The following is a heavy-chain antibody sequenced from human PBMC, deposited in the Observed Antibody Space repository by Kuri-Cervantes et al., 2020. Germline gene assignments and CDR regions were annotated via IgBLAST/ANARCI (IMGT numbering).Heavy chain of an antibody. CDR2: IIPIFGTA. V-gene: IGHV1-69*13. CDR1: GGTFSSYA. J-gene: IGHJ5*02. CDR3: ARDWVPKTYYYDSSGYPGGDWFDP. Sequence: SVKVSCKASGGTFSSYAISWVRQAPGQGLEWMGGIIPIFGTANYAQKFQGRVTITADESTSTAYMELSSLRSEDTAVYYCARDWVPKTYYYDSSGYPGGDWFDPWGQGTLVTVSS. D-gene: IGHD3-22*01.